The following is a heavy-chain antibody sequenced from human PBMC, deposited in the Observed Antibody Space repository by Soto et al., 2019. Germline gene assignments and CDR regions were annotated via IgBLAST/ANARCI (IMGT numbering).Heavy chain of an antibody. CDR1: GFTFTSYA. J-gene: IGHJ4*02. Sequence: GGSLRLSCSVSGFTFTSYAMHWVRQAPGKGLEWVAVISYDGSNKYYADSVKGRFTISRDNSKNTLYLQMNSLRAEDTAVYYCARESEDLTSNFDYWGQGTLVTVSS. V-gene: IGHV3-30-3*01. CDR3: ARESEDLTSNFDY. CDR2: ISYDGSNK.